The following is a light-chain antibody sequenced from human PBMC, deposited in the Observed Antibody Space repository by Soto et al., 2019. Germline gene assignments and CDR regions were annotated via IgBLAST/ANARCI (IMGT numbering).Light chain of an antibody. Sequence: EIVMSQSPATLSVSPGERATLYCRASQSVSIELAWYQQKPGQAPRLIIYGASTRATGIPARFSGSGAGTEFTLSISSLQSQDLAVYYCQQYNNWPTITFGQGTRLEIK. CDR1: QSVSIE. CDR3: QQYNNWPTIT. CDR2: GAS. V-gene: IGKV3D-15*01. J-gene: IGKJ5*01.